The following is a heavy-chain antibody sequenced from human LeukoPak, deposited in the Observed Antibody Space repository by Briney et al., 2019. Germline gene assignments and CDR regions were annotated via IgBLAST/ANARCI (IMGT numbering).Heavy chain of an antibody. Sequence: SSVKVSCKASGGTFSSYAISWVRQAPGQGIEWMGGISPIFGTANYAQKFQGRVTITADESTSTAYMELSSLRSEDTAVYYCAGRYCSGGSCYSSYFDYWGQGTLVTVSS. CDR2: ISPIFGTA. J-gene: IGHJ4*02. D-gene: IGHD2-15*01. CDR1: GGTFSSYA. CDR3: AGRYCSGGSCYSSYFDY. V-gene: IGHV1-69*01.